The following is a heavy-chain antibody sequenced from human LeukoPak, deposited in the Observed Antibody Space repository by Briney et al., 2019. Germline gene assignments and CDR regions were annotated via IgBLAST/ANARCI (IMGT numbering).Heavy chain of an antibody. CDR2: IYYSGST. Sequence: SETLSLTCTVSGGSISSYYWSWIRQPPGEGLEWIGYIYYSGSTNYNPSLKSRVTISVDTSKNQFSLKLSSVTAADTAVYYCARDRIPFDPWGQGTLVTVSS. CDR3: ARDRIPFDP. CDR1: GGSISSYY. D-gene: IGHD2-21*01. J-gene: IGHJ5*02. V-gene: IGHV4-59*01.